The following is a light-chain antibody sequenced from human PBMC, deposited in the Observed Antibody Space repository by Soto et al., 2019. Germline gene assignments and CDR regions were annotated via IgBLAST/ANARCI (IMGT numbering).Light chain of an antibody. J-gene: IGKJ1*01. CDR1: QSVFSNSNNKKY. CDR2: WAS. Sequence: DIVMTQSADSLAVSLGERATINCKSSQSVFSNSNNKKYLAWYQQKPGQPPKLLIHWASIRGSGVPDRFSGSGSGTDFTLTINSLQAEDVAVYYCQQYYSTPWTFGQGTKVDIK. CDR3: QQYYSTPWT. V-gene: IGKV4-1*01.